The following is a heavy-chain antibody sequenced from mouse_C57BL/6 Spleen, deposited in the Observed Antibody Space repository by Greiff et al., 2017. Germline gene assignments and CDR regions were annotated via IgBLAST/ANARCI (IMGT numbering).Heavy chain of an antibody. Sequence: QVQLQQSGPGLVQPSQSLSITCTVSGFSLTSYGVHWVRQSPGKGLEWLGVIWSGGSTDYNAALISRLSISKDNSKSQVFFKMNSLQADDTAIYYCARGDSNYGYFDVWGTGTTVTVSS. J-gene: IGHJ1*03. CDR1: GFSLTSYG. V-gene: IGHV2-2*01. D-gene: IGHD2-5*01. CDR3: ARGDSNYGYFDV. CDR2: IWSGGST.